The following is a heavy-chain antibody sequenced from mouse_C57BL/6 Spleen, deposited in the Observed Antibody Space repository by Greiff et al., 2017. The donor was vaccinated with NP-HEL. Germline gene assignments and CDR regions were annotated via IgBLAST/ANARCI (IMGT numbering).Heavy chain of an antibody. Sequence: EVQGVESGGGLVKPGGSLKLSCAASGFTFSDYGMHWVRQAPEQGLEWVAYISSGSSTIYYADTVKGRFTISRDNAKNTLFLQMTSLRSEDTAMYYCARGAIPFDYWGQGTTLTVSS. CDR3: ARGAIPFDY. J-gene: IGHJ2*01. D-gene: IGHD5-1-1*01. CDR1: GFTFSDYG. CDR2: ISSGSSTI. V-gene: IGHV5-17*01.